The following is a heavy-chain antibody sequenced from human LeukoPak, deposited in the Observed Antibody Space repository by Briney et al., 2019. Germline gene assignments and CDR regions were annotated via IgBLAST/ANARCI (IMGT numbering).Heavy chain of an antibody. J-gene: IGHJ4*02. CDR2: IYYSGST. D-gene: IGHD4-17*01. V-gene: IGHV4-59*08. Sequence: SETLSLTCTVSGGSISGYYWSWIRQPPGKGLEWIGYIYYSGSTNYNPSLKSRVTISVDTSKNQFSLKLSSVTAADTAVYYCARVDGDYIDYWGQGTLVTVSS. CDR3: ARVDGDYIDY. CDR1: GGSISGYY.